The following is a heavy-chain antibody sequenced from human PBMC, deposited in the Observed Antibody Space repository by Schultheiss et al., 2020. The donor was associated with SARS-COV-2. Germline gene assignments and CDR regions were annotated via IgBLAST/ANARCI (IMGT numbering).Heavy chain of an antibody. CDR1: GESFSVYC. J-gene: IGHJ3*02. D-gene: IGHD6-13*01. V-gene: IGHV4-34*01. CDR2: VAHNGAT. CDR3: ARCQGIAAAGDAFDI. Sequence: SETLSLTCAVYGESFSVYCWRWIRQTPGKGLECIGEVAHNGATHYNSALKSRVTISVDTSKNQFSLKLSSVTAADTAVYYCARCQGIAAAGDAFDIWGQGTMVTVSS.